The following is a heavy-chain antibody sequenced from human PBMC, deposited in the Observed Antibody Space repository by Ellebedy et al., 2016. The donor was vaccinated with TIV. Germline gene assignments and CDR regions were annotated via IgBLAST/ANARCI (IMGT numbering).Heavy chain of an antibody. Sequence: GESLKISCAASGFTFSSYAMSWVRQAPGKGLEWVSAISGSGGSTYYADSVKGRFTISRDNSKNTLYLQMNSLRAEDTAVYYCARVSGDLDYWGQGTLVTVSS. CDR3: ARVSGDLDY. D-gene: IGHD4-17*01. CDR1: GFTFSSYA. CDR2: ISGSGGST. V-gene: IGHV3-23*01. J-gene: IGHJ4*02.